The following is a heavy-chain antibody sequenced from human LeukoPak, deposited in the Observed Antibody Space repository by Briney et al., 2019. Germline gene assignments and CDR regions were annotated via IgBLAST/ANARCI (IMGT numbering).Heavy chain of an antibody. Sequence: ASVKVSCKVSGYSLSESSIHWVRQALGKGLEWMGGFDPEDAETVYAQNLQSRVSMTEDTSIDTAYMELSSLTSDDTAVYYCATEIERVIFDSPWGNYRSFESWGQGTLVTVSS. CDR2: FDPEDAET. D-gene: IGHD3-16*02. V-gene: IGHV1-24*01. J-gene: IGHJ4*02. CDR3: ATEIERVIFDSPWGNYRSFES. CDR1: GYSLSESS.